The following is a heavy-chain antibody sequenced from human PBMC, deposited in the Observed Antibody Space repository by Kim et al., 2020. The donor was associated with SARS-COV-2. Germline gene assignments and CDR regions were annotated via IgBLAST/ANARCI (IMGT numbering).Heavy chain of an antibody. Sequence: YADSVKGRFTISRDDSSTSLFLQMNSLRVEDTAVYYCARRGELWFGDLYNFWGQGALVTVSS. D-gene: IGHD3-10*01. V-gene: IGHV3-48*03. J-gene: IGHJ4*02. CDR3: ARRGELWFGDLYNF.